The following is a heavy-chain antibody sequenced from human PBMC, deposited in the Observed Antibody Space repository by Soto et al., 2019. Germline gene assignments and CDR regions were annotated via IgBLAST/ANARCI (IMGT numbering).Heavy chain of an antibody. J-gene: IGHJ5*02. V-gene: IGHV4-39*01. Sequence: QLQLQASGPRLVKPSETLSLTCTVSGGSISSNGYYWAWIRQPPGKGLEWIGTIYYCGNTYYNPSLDSRGSIDGETSKYQVSRKVNSVTAADTAVYYCATGTAWATVHWFDPWGQGTLVTVTS. CDR2: IYYCGNT. D-gene: IGHD4-17*01. CDR3: ATGTAWATVHWFDP. CDR1: GGSISSNGYY.